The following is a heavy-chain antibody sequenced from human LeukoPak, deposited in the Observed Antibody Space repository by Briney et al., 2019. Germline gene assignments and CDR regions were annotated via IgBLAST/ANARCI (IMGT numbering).Heavy chain of an antibody. Sequence: ASVKVSCKASGYTFTSYGISWVRQAPGQGLEWMGIINPSGGSTSYAQKFQGRVTMTRDMSTSTVYMELSSLRSEDTAVYYCARGDSGYAETTLDYWGQGTLVTVSS. CDR2: INPSGGST. D-gene: IGHD3-22*01. J-gene: IGHJ4*02. CDR1: GYTFTSYG. CDR3: ARGDSGYAETTLDY. V-gene: IGHV1-46*01.